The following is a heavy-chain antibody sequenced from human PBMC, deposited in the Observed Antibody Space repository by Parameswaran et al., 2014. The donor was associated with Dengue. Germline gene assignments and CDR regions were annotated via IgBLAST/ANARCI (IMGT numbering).Heavy chain of an antibody. CDR3: ARSVGATLAGWELHGGSY. Sequence: WVRQAPGQGLEWMGWINPNSGGTNYAQKFQGRVTMTRDTSISTAYMELSRLRSDDTAVYYCARSVGATLAGWELHGGSYWGQGTLVTVSS. CDR2: INPNSGGT. J-gene: IGHJ4*02. D-gene: IGHD2-15*01. V-gene: IGHV1-2*02.